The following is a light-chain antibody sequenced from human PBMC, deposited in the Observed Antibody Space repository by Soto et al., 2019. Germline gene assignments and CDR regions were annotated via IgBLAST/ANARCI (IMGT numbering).Light chain of an antibody. V-gene: IGLV2-14*01. Sequence: QSALTQPASVSGSPGQSITISCTGTSSDVGAYNYVSWYQQHPGKAPKHMIFDVSNRPSGVSNRFSGSKSGNTASLTISGLQAEDEADYYCSSYTTATTRVFGGGTQLTVL. J-gene: IGLJ7*01. CDR3: SSYTTATTRV. CDR2: DVS. CDR1: SSDVGAYNY.